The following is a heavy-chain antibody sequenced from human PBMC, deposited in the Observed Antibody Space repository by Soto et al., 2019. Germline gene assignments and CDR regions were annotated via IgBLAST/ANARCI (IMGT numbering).Heavy chain of an antibody. CDR1: GFTFSSYG. CDR2: ISYDGSNK. Sequence: PGGSLRLSCAASGFTFSSYGMHWVRQAPGKGLEWVAVISYDGSNKYYADSVKGRFTISRDNSKNTLYLQMNSLRAEDTAVYYCAKDRKAAALRGYYYYGMDVWGQGTTVTVSS. D-gene: IGHD6-13*01. J-gene: IGHJ6*02. V-gene: IGHV3-30*18. CDR3: AKDRKAAALRGYYYYGMDV.